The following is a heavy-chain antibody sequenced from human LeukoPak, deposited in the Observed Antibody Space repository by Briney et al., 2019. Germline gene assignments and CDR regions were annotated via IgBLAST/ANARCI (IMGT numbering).Heavy chain of an antibody. Sequence: PSETLSLTCAVYGGSFSGYYWSWIRQPPGKGLEWIGEINHSGSTNYNPSLKSRVTISVDTSKNQFSLKLSSVTAADTAVYYCARRRSPYQLPNHYYYYYMDVWGKGTTVTVSS. CDR1: GGSFSGYY. D-gene: IGHD2-2*01. CDR2: INHSGST. J-gene: IGHJ6*03. CDR3: ARRRSPYQLPNHYYYYYMDV. V-gene: IGHV4-34*01.